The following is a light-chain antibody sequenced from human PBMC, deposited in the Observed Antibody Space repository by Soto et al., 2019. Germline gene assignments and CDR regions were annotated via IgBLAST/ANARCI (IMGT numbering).Light chain of an antibody. J-gene: IGKJ5*01. CDR3: QQSYSNPIT. Sequence: DIQMTQSPSSLSASVGDRFTITCRASQSISRYLNWYQQKPGKAPKLLIYAASSLQSGVPSRLSGSGSGTDLTITISSLKTEDFATYYCQQSYSNPITFGHGTRLEIK. CDR2: AAS. CDR1: QSISRY. V-gene: IGKV1-39*01.